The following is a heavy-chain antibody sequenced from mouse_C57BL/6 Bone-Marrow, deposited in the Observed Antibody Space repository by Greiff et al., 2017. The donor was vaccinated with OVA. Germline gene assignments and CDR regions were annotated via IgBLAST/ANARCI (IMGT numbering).Heavy chain of an antibody. J-gene: IGHJ1*03. D-gene: IGHD2-1*01. Sequence: EVQGVESGGDLVKPGGSLKLSCAASGFTFSSYGMSWVRQTPDKRLEWVATISSGGSYTYYPDSVKGRFTISRDNAKNTLYLQMSSLKSEDTAMYYCARPLYGNYDWYFDVWGTGTTVTVSS. CDR3: ARPLYGNYDWYFDV. CDR1: GFTFSSYG. V-gene: IGHV5-6*01. CDR2: ISSGGSYT.